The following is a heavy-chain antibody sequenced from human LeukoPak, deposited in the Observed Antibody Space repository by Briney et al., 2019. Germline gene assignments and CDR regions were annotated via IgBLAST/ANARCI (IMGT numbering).Heavy chain of an antibody. D-gene: IGHD3-10*01. CDR3: ARFITMVRRRVCDY. J-gene: IGHJ4*02. CDR1: GFTVSSNY. Sequence: PGGSLRLSCAASGFTVSSNYMSWVRQAPGKGLEWVSVIYSGGSTYYADSVKGRFTISRDNSKNPLYLQMNSLRAEDTAVYYCARFITMVRRRVCDYWGQGTLVTVSS. CDR2: IYSGGST. V-gene: IGHV3-66*01.